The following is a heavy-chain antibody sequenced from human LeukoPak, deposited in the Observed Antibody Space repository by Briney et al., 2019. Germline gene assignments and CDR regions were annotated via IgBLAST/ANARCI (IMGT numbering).Heavy chain of an antibody. CDR2: IYYSGTT. CDR1: GGSISSYY. CDR3: ARGIETSKRRGYDY. J-gene: IGHJ4*02. V-gene: IGHV4-59*01. Sequence: SETLPLTCTVSGGSISSYYWSWIRQPPGKGLEWIGHIYYSGTTNYNPSLKSRVTISVDTSKNQFSLKLCSVTAADTAVYYCARGIETSKRRGYDYWGQGTLVTVSS. D-gene: IGHD1-26*01.